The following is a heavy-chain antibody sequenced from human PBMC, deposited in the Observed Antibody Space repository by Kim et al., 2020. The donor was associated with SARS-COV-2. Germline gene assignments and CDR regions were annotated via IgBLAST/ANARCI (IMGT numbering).Heavy chain of an antibody. J-gene: IGHJ6*02. V-gene: IGHV3-7*03. Sequence: VGSVKGRLRIPRITAKNSLYLQMNSLRAEDTAVYYCATKGIKRIYGMDVWGQGTTVTVSS. D-gene: IGHD2-15*01. CDR3: ATKGIKRIYGMDV.